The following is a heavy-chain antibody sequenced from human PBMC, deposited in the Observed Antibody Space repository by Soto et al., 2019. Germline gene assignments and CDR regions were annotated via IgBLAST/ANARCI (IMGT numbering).Heavy chain of an antibody. CDR1: GGSISSYY. CDR3: YRGSGPQLDY. D-gene: IGHD6-19*01. J-gene: IGHJ4*02. V-gene: IGHV4-59*03. CDR2: IYYSGST. Sequence: PSETLSLTCTVSGGSISSYYWSWIRQPPGKGLEWIGYIYYSGSTNYARKFQGRVTMTRDTSTSTVYMELSSLRSEDTAMYYCYRGSGPQLDYWGQGTLVTVSS.